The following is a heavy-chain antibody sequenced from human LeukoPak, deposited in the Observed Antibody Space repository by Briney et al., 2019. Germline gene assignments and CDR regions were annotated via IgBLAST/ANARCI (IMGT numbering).Heavy chain of an antibody. J-gene: IGHJ5*02. D-gene: IGHD6-13*01. CDR1: GGSISSGGQY. CDR2: IYYSGTT. Sequence: SETLSLTCTVSGGSISSGGQYWSWIRQHPGKGLEWIGFIYYSGTTYFNPSLKSRVTMSVDTSKNQFSLKLSSVTAADTAVYYCARVKLSRGSSWYDRSGGGGWFDPWGQGTLVTVSS. V-gene: IGHV4-31*03. CDR3: ARVKLSRGSSWYDRSGGGGWFDP.